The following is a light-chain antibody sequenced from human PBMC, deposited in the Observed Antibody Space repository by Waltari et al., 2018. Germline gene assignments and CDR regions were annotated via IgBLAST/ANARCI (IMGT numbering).Light chain of an antibody. CDR1: QGFSSA. CDR2: DVS. V-gene: IGKV3-11*01. J-gene: IGKJ1*01. Sequence: CGELQGFSSALTWYQQKPGQAPRLLFHDVSNRATGIPARFSVSGSGTDFTLTISSLEAEDFAVYYCQQRSNWPPTFGQGTKVEIK. CDR3: QQRSNWPPT.